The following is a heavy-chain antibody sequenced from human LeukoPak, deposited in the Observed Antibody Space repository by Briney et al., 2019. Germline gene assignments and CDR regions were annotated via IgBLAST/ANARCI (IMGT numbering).Heavy chain of an antibody. CDR2: IFYSGST. CDR3: ARLSYDFWSGPKPANYYFDF. V-gene: IGHV4-39*01. D-gene: IGHD3-3*01. Sequence: SETLSLTCTVSGGSISSTSYYWGWIRQPPGKGLEWIGSIFYSGSTYYNPSLKSRVTIPVDTFKSQFSLKLSSVTAADTAVYYCARLSYDFWSGPKPANYYFDFCSQGTLVTVSS. J-gene: IGHJ4*02. CDR1: GGSISSTSYY.